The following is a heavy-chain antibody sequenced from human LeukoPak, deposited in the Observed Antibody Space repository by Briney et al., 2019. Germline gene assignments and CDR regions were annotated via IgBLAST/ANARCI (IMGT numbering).Heavy chain of an antibody. CDR1: GFTFSDYY. D-gene: IGHD6-13*01. J-gene: IGHJ4*02. CDR3: ARAYSSSIDY. Sequence: GGSLRLSCAASGFTFSDYYMSWIRQASGKGLEWVSYISSSGSTMYYADSVKGRFTTSRDNAKNSLYLQMNSLRAEDTAVYYCARAYSSSIDYWGQGTLVTVSS. V-gene: IGHV3-11*01. CDR2: ISSSGSTM.